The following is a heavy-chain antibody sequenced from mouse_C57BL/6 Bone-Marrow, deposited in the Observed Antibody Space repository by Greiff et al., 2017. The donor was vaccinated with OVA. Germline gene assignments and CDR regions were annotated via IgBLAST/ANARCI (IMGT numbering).Heavy chain of an antibody. CDR1: GFNIKNTY. Sequence: VQLQQSVAELVRPGASVKLSCTASGFNIKNTYMHWVKQRPEQGLEWIGRIDPANGNTKYAPKFQGKATLTVDKSSSTAYMELNRLTSEDSAVYYCARGDYYDYDEFAYWGQGTLVTVSA. CDR3: ARGDYYDYDEFAY. CDR2: IDPANGNT. J-gene: IGHJ3*01. V-gene: IGHV14-3*01. D-gene: IGHD2-4*01.